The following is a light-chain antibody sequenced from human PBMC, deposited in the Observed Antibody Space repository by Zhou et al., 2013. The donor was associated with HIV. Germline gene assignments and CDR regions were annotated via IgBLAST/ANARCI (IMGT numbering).Light chain of an antibody. V-gene: IGKV1-27*01. Sequence: DIQMTQSPSSLSASVGDRVTITCRASQSISSYLNWYQQKPGKAPKLLIYAASSLQSGVPSRFSGSGSGTDFTLTISSLQPEDVATYYCQKYNSAPLTFGQGTKVEI. J-gene: IGKJ1*01. CDR2: AAS. CDR1: QSISSY. CDR3: QKYNSAPLT.